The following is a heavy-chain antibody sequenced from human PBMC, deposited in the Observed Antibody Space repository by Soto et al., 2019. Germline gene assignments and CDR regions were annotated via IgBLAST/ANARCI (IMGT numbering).Heavy chain of an antibody. CDR2: ISSSSSYI. CDR1: GFTFNTYN. D-gene: IGHD3-22*01. V-gene: IGHV3-21*01. Sequence: EVQLVESGGGLVKPGESLRLSCAASGFTFNTYNMNWVRQAPGKGLEWVASISSSSSYIYYADSMKGRITISRDNAKNSLILQMNSLRADDTAVYYCARDYDSSGYFVYWGQGTLVTVSS. CDR3: ARDYDSSGYFVY. J-gene: IGHJ4*02.